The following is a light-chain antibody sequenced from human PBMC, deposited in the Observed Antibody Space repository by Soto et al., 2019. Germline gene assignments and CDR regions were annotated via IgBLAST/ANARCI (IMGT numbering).Light chain of an antibody. CDR1: SSDVGIFNL. Sequence: QSAPIQPASVSGAPGQSITISCTGSSSDVGIFNLVSWYQQYPGKAPKLVLYEVSKWPSGISHRFSGSKSGNTASLTISGLQAEDEADYYCCSYAGSRTWVFVGGTKLTVL. V-gene: IGLV2-23*02. CDR3: CSYAGSRTWV. CDR2: EVS. J-gene: IGLJ3*02.